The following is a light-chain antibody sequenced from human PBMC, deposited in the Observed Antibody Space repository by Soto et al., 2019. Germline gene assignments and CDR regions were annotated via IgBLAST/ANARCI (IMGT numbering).Light chain of an antibody. J-gene: IGKJ4*01. CDR1: QSVIDNY. Sequence: EIVLTQSPGTLSSSPGERVTLSCRASQSVIDNYLAWFQQKPGQAPRLLIYRASSRATGIPDRFSGSGSGTDFALTISRLEPDDFAVYYCQQRNNWVTFGGGTKVDI. CDR3: QQRNNWVT. V-gene: IGKV3D-20*02. CDR2: RAS.